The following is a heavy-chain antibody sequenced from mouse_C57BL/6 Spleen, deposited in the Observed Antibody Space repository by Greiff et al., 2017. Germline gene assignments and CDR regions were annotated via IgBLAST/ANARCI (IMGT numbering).Heavy chain of an antibody. CDR3: ARKGGTGTYAMDY. CDR1: GYTFTSYW. J-gene: IGHJ4*01. Sequence: QVQLQQPGAELVTPGASVKLSCKASGYTFTSYWMHWVKQRPGQGLEWIGNINPSNGGTNYNEKFKSKATLTVDKSSSTAYMQLSSLTSEDSAVYYCARKGGTGTYAMDYWGQGTSVTVSS. V-gene: IGHV1-53*01. D-gene: IGHD4-1*01. CDR2: INPSNGGT.